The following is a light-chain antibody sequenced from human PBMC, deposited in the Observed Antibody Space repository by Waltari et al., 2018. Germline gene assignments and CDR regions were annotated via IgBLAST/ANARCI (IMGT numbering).Light chain of an antibody. J-gene: IGLJ2*01. CDR1: NVGGHS. CDR2: YDG. CDR3: QVSDSTAGLVV. V-gene: IGLV3-21*04. Sequence: SYVLTQPPYASVAPGATSRITFGGDNVGGHSVYWYQQKPGPAPVLVLFYDGNRPSGIPERFSGSNFGNTATLTISRVEAGDEADYYCQVSDSTAGLVVFGGGTKLTVL.